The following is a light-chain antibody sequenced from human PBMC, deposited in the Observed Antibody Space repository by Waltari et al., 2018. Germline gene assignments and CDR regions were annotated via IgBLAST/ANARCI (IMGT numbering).Light chain of an antibody. CDR3: QSWAADNII. Sequence: ELTQPHSVSVSPGQTATISCSGETLAKNYASWYQQRPGQSPLLIIYQDNRRPSEIPDRFSGSGSGNTATLTIRGAQVQDEADYYCQSWAADNIIFGGPTKLTVL. CDR1: TLAKNY. J-gene: IGLJ2*01. V-gene: IGLV3-1*01. CDR2: QDN.